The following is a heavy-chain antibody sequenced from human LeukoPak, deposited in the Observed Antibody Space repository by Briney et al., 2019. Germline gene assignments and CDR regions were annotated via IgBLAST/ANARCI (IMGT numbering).Heavy chain of an antibody. Sequence: ASVKVSXKASGYTFTGYYMHWVRQAPGQGLEWIGRINPNSGGTNYAQKFQGRVTMTRDTSISTAYMELSRLRSDDTAVYYCARELFEGYYYYYMDVWGKGTTVTVSS. V-gene: IGHV1-2*06. CDR2: INPNSGGT. CDR3: ARELFEGYYYYYMDV. D-gene: IGHD3-10*02. CDR1: GYTFTGYY. J-gene: IGHJ6*03.